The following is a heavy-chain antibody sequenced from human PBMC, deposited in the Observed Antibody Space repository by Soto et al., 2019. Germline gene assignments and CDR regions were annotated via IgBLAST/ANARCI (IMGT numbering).Heavy chain of an antibody. Sequence: QVQLQESGPRLVKPSETLSLTCIVSGDSVSSGTYYWSWIRQPPGKGLEWIGYVYYRGSTNYNPSLKSRVTIPIDTSRNQFSLKLNSVTAADTALYYCARGLDYVGFDYWGQGTLVAVSS. V-gene: IGHV4-61*01. CDR3: ARGLDYVGFDY. J-gene: IGHJ4*02. CDR2: VYYRGST. CDR1: GDSVSSGTYY. D-gene: IGHD4-17*01.